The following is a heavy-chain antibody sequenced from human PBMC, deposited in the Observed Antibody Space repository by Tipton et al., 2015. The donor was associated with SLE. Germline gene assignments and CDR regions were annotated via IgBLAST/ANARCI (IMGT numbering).Heavy chain of an antibody. D-gene: IGHD2-15*01. CDR2: IDHTGST. CDR1: AGSFTGYY. J-gene: IGHJ1*01. Sequence: TLSLTCKVSAGSFTGYYWSWVRQSPTKGLEWIGEIDHTGSTNYNPALKSRVTISVDTSKNQFSLKLSSVTAADTAVYYCARGGYCSGGSCYPEYFHHWGQGTLVTVSS. CDR3: ARGGYCSGGSCYPEYFHH. V-gene: IGHV4-34*01.